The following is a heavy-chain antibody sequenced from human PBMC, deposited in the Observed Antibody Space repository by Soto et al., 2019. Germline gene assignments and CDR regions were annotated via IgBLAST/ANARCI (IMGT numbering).Heavy chain of an antibody. V-gene: IGHV4-59*01. CDR2: IYYSGST. J-gene: IGHJ4*02. Sequence: SETLSLTCTVSGGSISSYYWSWIRQPPGKGLEWIGYIYYSGSTNYNPSLKSRATISVDTSKDQFSLKLSSVTAADTAVYYCAREVGYCSGGSCSYYFDYWGQGTLVTVPQ. CDR1: GGSISSYY. D-gene: IGHD2-15*01. CDR3: AREVGYCSGGSCSYYFDY.